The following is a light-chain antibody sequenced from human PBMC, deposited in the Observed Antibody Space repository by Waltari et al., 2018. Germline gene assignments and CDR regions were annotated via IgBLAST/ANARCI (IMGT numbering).Light chain of an antibody. V-gene: IGKV3-15*01. CDR3: QQYDDSSPWT. CDR2: GAS. Sequence: EIVMTQSPATLAVSPGVRVTLSSRASRNVRTNLAWYQHKPGQTPRLLISGASTRALGVPDRFSGAGSGTDFTLTISSLRSEDFAVYYCQQYDDSSPWTFGQGTKVEIK. CDR1: RNVRTN. J-gene: IGKJ1*01.